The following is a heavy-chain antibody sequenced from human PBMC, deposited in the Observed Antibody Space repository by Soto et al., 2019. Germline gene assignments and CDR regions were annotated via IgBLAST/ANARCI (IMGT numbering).Heavy chain of an antibody. CDR3: ARDPGIAAAGTRVGYYYYGMDV. Sequence: ALSLTCPVSGCSISSGGYYWSWIRQHPGKGLEWIGYIYYSGSTYYNPSLKSRVTISVDTSKNQFSLKLSSVTAADTAVYYCARDPGIAAAGTRVGYYYYGMDVWGQGTTVTVSS. J-gene: IGHJ6*02. CDR1: GCSISSGGYY. V-gene: IGHV4-31*03. CDR2: IYYSGST. D-gene: IGHD6-13*01.